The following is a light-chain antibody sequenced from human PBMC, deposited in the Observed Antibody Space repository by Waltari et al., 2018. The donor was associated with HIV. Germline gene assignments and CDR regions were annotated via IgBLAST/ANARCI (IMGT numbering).Light chain of an antibody. V-gene: IGLV2-8*01. J-gene: IGLJ1*01. CDR2: EVV. CDR3: SSYAGVKTFV. CDR1: SSDVGAYDS. Sequence: QSALTQPPSASGSPGQSVTISCTGTSSDVGAYDSVSWHQNHPGRAPKLISYEVVELPSGVPDRFFGSKSGNTASLPVSGLQAEDEAVYYCSSYAGVKTFVFGTGTKVTVL.